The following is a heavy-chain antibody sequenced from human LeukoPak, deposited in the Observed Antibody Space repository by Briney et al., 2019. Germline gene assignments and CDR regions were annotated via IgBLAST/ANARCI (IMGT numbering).Heavy chain of an antibody. D-gene: IGHD2-2*01. J-gene: IGHJ6*04. CDR1: GFTFSSYG. CDR3: AKDLGYCSSTSCYAPDIYYYYGMDV. Sequence: GGSLRLSCAASGFTFSSYGMHWVRQAPGKGLEWVAVISHDGSNKYYADSVKGRFTISRDNSKNTLYLQMNSLRAEDTAVYYCAKDLGYCSSTSCYAPDIYYYYGMDVWGKGTTVTVSS. V-gene: IGHV3-30*18. CDR2: ISHDGSNK.